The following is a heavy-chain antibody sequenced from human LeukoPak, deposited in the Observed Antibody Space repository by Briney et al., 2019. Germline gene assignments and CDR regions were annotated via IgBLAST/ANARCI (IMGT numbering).Heavy chain of an antibody. D-gene: IGHD1-1*01. CDR2: ISYDGSNK. Sequence: GGSLRLSCAASGFTFSSYAMHWVRQAPGKGLEWVAVISYDGSNKYYADSVRGRFTISRDNSKNTLYLQMNSLTAEDTAIYYCAKATGTLGNWGQGTLVTVSS. V-gene: IGHV3-30*04. CDR3: AKATGTLGN. J-gene: IGHJ4*02. CDR1: GFTFSSYA.